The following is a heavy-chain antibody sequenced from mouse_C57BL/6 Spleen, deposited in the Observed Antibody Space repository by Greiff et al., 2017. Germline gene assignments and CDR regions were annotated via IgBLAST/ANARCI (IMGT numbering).Heavy chain of an antibody. D-gene: IGHD2-3*01. V-gene: IGHV1-63*01. CDR2: IYPGGGYT. J-gene: IGHJ4*01. CDR1: GYTFTNYW. Sequence: VKLQESGAELVRPGTSVKMSCKASGYTFTNYWIGWAKQRPGHGLEWIGDIYPGGGYTNYNEKFKGKATLTADKSSSTAYMQFSSLTSEDSAIYYCARRGYYDYAMDYWGQGTSVTVSS. CDR3: ARRGYYDYAMDY.